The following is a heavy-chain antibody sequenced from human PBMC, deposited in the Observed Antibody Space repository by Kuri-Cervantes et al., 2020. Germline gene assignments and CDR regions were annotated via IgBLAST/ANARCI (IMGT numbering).Heavy chain of an antibody. CDR1: GFSLSTSGVG. Sequence: SGPTLVKPTQTLTPTCTFSGFSLSTSGVGVGWIRQPPGKALEWLALIYWDDDKRYNPSLKSGLTITKDTSKNQVVLTMTNMDPVDTATYFCAHKRGRGGGFDVWDQGTMVTVSS. CDR2: IYWDDDK. CDR3: AHKRGRGGGFDV. D-gene: IGHD5-24*01. J-gene: IGHJ3*01. V-gene: IGHV2-5*02.